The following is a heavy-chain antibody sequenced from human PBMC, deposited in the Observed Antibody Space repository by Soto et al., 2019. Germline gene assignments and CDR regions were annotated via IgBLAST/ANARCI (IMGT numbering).Heavy chain of an antibody. CDR2: TFYRGIY. D-gene: IGHD3-9*01. Sequence: SPFRTCTVSGGSISGGGYYWCCILQHPGKGLEWIGYTFYRGIYYYNHSLKSRVTISVDTSKNQFSLKLSSVTAADTAVYYCASPPSGAGYLGPLQHWGQCTLVTVS. CDR1: GGSISGGGYY. V-gene: IGHV4-31*03. CDR3: ASPPSGAGYLGPLQH. J-gene: IGHJ1*01.